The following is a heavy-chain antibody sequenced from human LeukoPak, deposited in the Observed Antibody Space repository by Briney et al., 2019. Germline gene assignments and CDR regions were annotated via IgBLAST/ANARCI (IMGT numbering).Heavy chain of an antibody. V-gene: IGHV5-51*01. D-gene: IGHD5-24*01. CDR2: IYPGDSDT. J-gene: IGHJ5*02. CDR1: GYSFTSYW. Sequence: GESLQISCKGSGYSFTSYWIGWVRQMPGKGLEWMGIIYPGDSDTRYSPSLQGQVTISADKSISTAYLQWSSLKASDTAMYYCARHPQLTLQTYNWFDPWGQGTLVTVSS. CDR3: ARHPQLTLQTYNWFDP.